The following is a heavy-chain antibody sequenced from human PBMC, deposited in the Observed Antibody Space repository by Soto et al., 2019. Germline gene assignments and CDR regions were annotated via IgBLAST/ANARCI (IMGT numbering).Heavy chain of an antibody. J-gene: IGHJ4*02. CDR1: GGSISSNTYY. V-gene: IGHV4-39*01. D-gene: IGHD3-10*01. CDR3: AGHEGRIMVRGLIGRRVGSFDY. Sequence: QLQLQESGPGLVKPPETLSLTCTVSGGSISSNTYYWGWIRQPPGKGLEWIGSIYYSGNTYYNPSLRLRVIISVDTSKHQFSLKLISVSGADTALYYCAGHEGRIMVRGLIGRRVGSFDYWGQGTLVTVSS. CDR2: IYYSGNT.